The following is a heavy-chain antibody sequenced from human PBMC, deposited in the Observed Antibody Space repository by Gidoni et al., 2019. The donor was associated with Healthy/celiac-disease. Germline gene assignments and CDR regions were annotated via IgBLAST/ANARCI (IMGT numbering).Heavy chain of an antibody. D-gene: IGHD6-19*01. CDR2: IYDSGST. CDR3: AREVAGLIDY. J-gene: IGHJ4*02. CDR1: GGSIISRRDY. Sequence: QLQLQASGPGLVKPSENLSLTCTVPGGSIISRRDYWGWIRQPPGRGLEWIGSIYDSGSTYYSPSRKSRVTISVDTSKNQLSMKLSSVTAADTALYYCAREVAGLIDYWGQGTLVTVSS. V-gene: IGHV4-39*01.